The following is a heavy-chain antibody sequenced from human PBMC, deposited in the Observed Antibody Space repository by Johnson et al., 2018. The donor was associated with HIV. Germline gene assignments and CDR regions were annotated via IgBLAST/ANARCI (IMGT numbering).Heavy chain of an antibody. CDR3: ARDGMAATKANI. Sequence: VQLVESGGGLIQPGGSRRLSCAASGFTVSSNYMSWVRQAPGKGLEWVSVIYSGGDTDYADSVKGRFTISRDNSKNTLYLQMNSLRAEDTAVYYCARDGMAATKANIWGQGTMVTVSS. CDR1: GFTVSSNY. J-gene: IGHJ3*02. V-gene: IGHV3-53*01. D-gene: IGHD1-14*01. CDR2: IYSGGDT.